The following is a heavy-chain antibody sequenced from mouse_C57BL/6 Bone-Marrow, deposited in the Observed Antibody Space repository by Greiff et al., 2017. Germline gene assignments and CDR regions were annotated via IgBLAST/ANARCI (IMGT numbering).Heavy chain of an antibody. CDR2: IHPSDSDT. D-gene: IGHD4-1*01. CDR3: EIGTGTGGAWFAY. CDR1: GYTFTSYW. Sequence: QVQLQQPGAELVKPGASVKVSCKASGYTFTSYWMHWVKQRPGQGLEWIGRIHPSDSDTNSNQKFKGKATLTVDKSSSTAYMQLSSLTSEDSAVYYCEIGTGTGGAWFAYWGQGTLVTVSA. V-gene: IGHV1-74*01. J-gene: IGHJ3*01.